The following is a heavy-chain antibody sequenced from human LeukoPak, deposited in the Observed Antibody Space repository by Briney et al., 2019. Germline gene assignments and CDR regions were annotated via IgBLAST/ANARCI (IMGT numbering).Heavy chain of an antibody. Sequence: PSETLSLTCKVSGDSIGSSGFSWGWVRQPPGKGLEWIGRIYYPGSTHYNPSLESRVTISVDTSKYQVSLTLSSVTATDTAVYYCVRHVSSGWDYYNGLDVWGQGTTVTVSS. CDR1: GDSIGSSGFS. CDR2: IYYPGST. V-gene: IGHV4-39*01. D-gene: IGHD6-19*01. CDR3: VRHVSSGWDYYNGLDV. J-gene: IGHJ6*02.